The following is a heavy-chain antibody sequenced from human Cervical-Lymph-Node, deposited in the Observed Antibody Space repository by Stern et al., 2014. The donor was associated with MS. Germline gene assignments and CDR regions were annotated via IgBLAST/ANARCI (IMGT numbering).Heavy chain of an antibody. D-gene: IGHD3-22*01. CDR2: IIPSLSTA. CDR3: GRDAHCYDRSDYRN. Sequence: VQLVQSGAEVKKPGSSVKVSCKASGGKFNIYVISWMRQAPGQGFEWMGGIIPSLSTANYAEKFQGRGSITADRSTTTVYMDFRSLTSEVTAVYYCGRDAHCYDRSDYRNWGQGTLVTVSS. CDR1: GGKFNIYV. J-gene: IGHJ1*01. V-gene: IGHV1-69*14.